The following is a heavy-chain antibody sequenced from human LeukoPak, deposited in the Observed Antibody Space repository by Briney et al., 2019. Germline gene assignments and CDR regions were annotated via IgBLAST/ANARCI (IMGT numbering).Heavy chain of an antibody. CDR1: GGSISSGGYY. Sequence: SETLSLTCTVSGGSISSGGYYWSWIRQPPGKGLEWIGYIYYSGSTNYNPSLKSRVTISVDTSKNQFSLKLSSVTAADTAVYYCARGLPQGWFDPWGQGTLVTVSS. CDR3: ARGLPQGWFDP. V-gene: IGHV4-61*08. CDR2: IYYSGST. J-gene: IGHJ5*02.